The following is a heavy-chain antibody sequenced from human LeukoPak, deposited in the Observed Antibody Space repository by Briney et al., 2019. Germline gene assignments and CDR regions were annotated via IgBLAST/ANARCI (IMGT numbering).Heavy chain of an antibody. CDR3: ARRELLMGYPTFDY. Sequence: GGPVKVSCKASGYTFTGYYMHWVRRAPGQGLEWMGWINPNSGGTNYAQKFQGRVTMTRDTSISTAYMELSRLRSDDTAVYYCARRELLMGYPTFDYWGQGTLVTVSS. CDR1: GYTFTGYY. CDR2: INPNSGGT. D-gene: IGHD1-26*01. J-gene: IGHJ4*02. V-gene: IGHV1-2*02.